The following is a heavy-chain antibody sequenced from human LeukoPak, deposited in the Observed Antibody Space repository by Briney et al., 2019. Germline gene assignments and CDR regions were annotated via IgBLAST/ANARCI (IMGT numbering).Heavy chain of an antibody. CDR3: ARVRDQYSSSWYWFFQH. Sequence: SVKVSCKASGGAFSSYAISWVRQAPGQGLEWMGGIIPIFGTANYAQKFQGRVTITADESTSTAYMELSSLRSEDTAVYYCARVRDQYSSSWYWFFQHWGQGTLVTVSS. V-gene: IGHV1-69*13. D-gene: IGHD6-13*01. CDR2: IIPIFGTA. CDR1: GGAFSSYA. J-gene: IGHJ1*01.